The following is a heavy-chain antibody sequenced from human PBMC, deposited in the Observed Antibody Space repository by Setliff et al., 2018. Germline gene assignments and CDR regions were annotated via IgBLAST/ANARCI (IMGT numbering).Heavy chain of an antibody. CDR1: GYTFSSYA. CDR2: INTNTGNP. J-gene: IGHJ6*03. D-gene: IGHD6-6*01. CDR3: ARGEYTSLPSGVYYHMDV. Sequence: ASVKVSCKASGYTFSSYAMNWVRQAPGQGLEWMGWINTNTGNPTHAQGFTGRFVFSLDTSVSTTYLQISSLKAEDTAVYYCARGEYTSLPSGVYYHMDVWGKGTTVTVSS. V-gene: IGHV7-4-1*02.